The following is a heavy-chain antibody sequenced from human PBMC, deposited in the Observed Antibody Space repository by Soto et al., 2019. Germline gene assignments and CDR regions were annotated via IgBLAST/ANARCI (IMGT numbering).Heavy chain of an antibody. J-gene: IGHJ1*01. CDR2: IIPVLNVK. D-gene: IGHD3-16*01. V-gene: IGHV1-69*02. CDR3: AGGGTSGIES. Sequence: QVQLVQSGAEVKTPGSSVKVSCKASGGTSSSLSFNWVRQAPGQGLEWMGRIIPVLNVKIYAENFQDRLTITADRSTRTAYMDLTSLTSEDTAIYYCAGGGTSGIESWGQGSLVTVSS. CDR1: GGTSSSLS.